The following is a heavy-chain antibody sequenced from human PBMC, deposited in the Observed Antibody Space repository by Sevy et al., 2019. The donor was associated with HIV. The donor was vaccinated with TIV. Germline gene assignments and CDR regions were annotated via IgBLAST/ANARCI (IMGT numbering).Heavy chain of an antibody. Sequence: GGSLRLSCAASGFTFSSYTMHWVRQAPGKGLEWVAFISYDGSRKYYADSVKGRLTISRDNSKNTLYLQMNKLRAEDTAVFYCARDLALSGSYSWLAYWGQGTLVTVSS. CDR1: GFTFSSYT. V-gene: IGHV3-30*14. D-gene: IGHD1-26*01. CDR2: ISYDGSRK. J-gene: IGHJ4*02. CDR3: ARDLALSGSYSWLAY.